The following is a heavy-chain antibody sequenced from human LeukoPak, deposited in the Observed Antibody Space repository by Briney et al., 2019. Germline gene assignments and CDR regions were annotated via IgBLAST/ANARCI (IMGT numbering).Heavy chain of an antibody. CDR2: IYSSGSYI. D-gene: IGHD4-17*01. Sequence: PGGSLRLSCAASGFTFSSYTMNWVRQAPGKGLEWASSIYSSGSYIYYADSVQGRFTISRDNAKNSLYLQMNSLRAEDTAVYYCARDRTTVSSPLDYWGQGTLVIVSS. CDR1: GFTFSSYT. V-gene: IGHV3-21*01. J-gene: IGHJ4*02. CDR3: ARDRTTVSSPLDY.